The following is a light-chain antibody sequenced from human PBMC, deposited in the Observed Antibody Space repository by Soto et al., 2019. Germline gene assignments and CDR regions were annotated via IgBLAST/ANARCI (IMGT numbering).Light chain of an antibody. J-gene: IGKJ2*01. V-gene: IGKV3-11*01. CDR1: QDISNF. CDR3: QQRASWPPFT. CDR2: DAS. Sequence: EIVLAQSPATLSLSPGERATLSCRASQDISNFLAWYQQRPGQAPRLLIYDASNRATGIPARFSGSGSGTDFTLTIVGLEPEDFAIYYCQQRASWPPFTFGQGTKLEF.